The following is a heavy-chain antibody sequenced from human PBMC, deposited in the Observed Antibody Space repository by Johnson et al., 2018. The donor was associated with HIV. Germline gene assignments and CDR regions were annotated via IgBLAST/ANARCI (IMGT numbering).Heavy chain of an antibody. CDR2: IRYDGSNK. J-gene: IGHJ3*02. Sequence: QVQLVESGGGLVKPGGSLRLSCAASGFTFSSYAMHWVRQAPGKGLEWVAFIRYDGSNKYYADSVKGRFTISRDNSKNTLYLQMNSLRAEDTAVYYCAKDRGAARAFDAFDIWGQGTMVTVSS. CDR3: AKDRGAARAFDAFDI. D-gene: IGHD6-6*01. V-gene: IGHV3-30*02. CDR1: GFTFSSYA.